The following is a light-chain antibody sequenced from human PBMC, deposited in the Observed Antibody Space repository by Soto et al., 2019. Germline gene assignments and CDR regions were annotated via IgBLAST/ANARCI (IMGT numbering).Light chain of an antibody. Sequence: VLTQPASVSGSPGQSITISCTGSSSDVGGYNYVSWYQQHPGKAPKLMIYEVSNRPSGISNRFSGSKSGNTASLTLSGLQAEDEADYYCSSYTSSSTLVFGGGTKLTVL. J-gene: IGLJ2*01. V-gene: IGLV2-14*01. CDR3: SSYTSSSTLV. CDR1: SSDVGGYNY. CDR2: EVS.